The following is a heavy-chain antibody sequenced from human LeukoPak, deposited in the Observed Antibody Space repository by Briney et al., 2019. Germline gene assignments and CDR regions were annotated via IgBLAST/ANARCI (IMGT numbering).Heavy chain of an antibody. CDR2: ISAYNGNT. CDR1: GYTFTSYG. D-gene: IGHD2-2*02. Sequence: GASVKVSCKASGYTFTSYGISWVRQAPGQGLEWMGWISAYNGNTNYAQKLQGRVTMTTDTSTSTAYMELRSLRSDDTAVYYCARGQDIVVVPAAIPPDMAFDIWGQGTVVTVSS. J-gene: IGHJ3*02. CDR3: ARGQDIVVVPAAIPPDMAFDI. V-gene: IGHV1-18*01.